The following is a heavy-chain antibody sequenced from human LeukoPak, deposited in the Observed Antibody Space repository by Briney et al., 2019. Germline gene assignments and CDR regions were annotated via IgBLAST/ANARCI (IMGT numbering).Heavy chain of an antibody. Sequence: TLSLTCSVSGGSISSGSSGSFYWSWIRQPAGKELEWVGRISSTGSTNYNPSLKSRVTMSVDTSKNQFSLKLSSVTAADTAVYYCARDLDIGKEYLSLRSSDAFDIWGQGTMVTVSS. V-gene: IGHV4-61*02. CDR2: ISSTGST. D-gene: IGHD6-6*01. CDR1: GGSISSGSSGSFY. J-gene: IGHJ3*02. CDR3: ARDLDIGKEYLSLRSSDAFDI.